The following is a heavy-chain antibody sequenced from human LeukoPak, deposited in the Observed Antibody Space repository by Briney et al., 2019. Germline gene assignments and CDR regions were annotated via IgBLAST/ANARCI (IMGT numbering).Heavy chain of an antibody. Sequence: SETLSLTCAVSGGSISSGGYSWSWIRQPPGKGLEWIGYIYHSGSTYYNPSLKSRVTISVDTSKNQFSLKLSSVTAADTAVYYCCAGNGDYEAFWGQGTLVTVSS. CDR2: IYHSGST. D-gene: IGHD4-17*01. V-gene: IGHV4-30-2*02. CDR3: CAGNGDYEAF. CDR1: GGSISSGGYS. J-gene: IGHJ4*02.